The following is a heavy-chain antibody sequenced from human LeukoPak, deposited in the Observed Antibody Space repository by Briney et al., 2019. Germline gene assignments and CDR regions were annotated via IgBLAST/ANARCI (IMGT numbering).Heavy chain of an antibody. CDR3: ARDARSPGQLWKSDWCDL. V-gene: IGHV4-39*07. D-gene: IGHD5-18*01. J-gene: IGHJ5*02. CDR2: IYYSGST. CDR1: GGSISSSSYY. Sequence: SETLSLTCTVSGGSISSSSYYWGWIRQPPGKGLEWIGRIYYSGSTYYNPTLNSRVTISVDTSKNQFSLKMSSVTAADSAVYYGARDARSPGQLWKSDWCDLWGQGTLVIVTS.